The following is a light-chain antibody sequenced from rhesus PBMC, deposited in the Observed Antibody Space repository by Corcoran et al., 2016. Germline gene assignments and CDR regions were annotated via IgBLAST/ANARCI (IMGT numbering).Light chain of an antibody. CDR1: QGISSY. Sequence: DIQMTQSPSSLSASVGDTVTITCLASQGISSYLAWYPQKPGKAPKLLIYKPYTLQSGVPSRFSGIGSGKDLAIPISSLQPEDFAPYYWQQHNSYPWTFGQGTKVEIK. CDR3: QQHNSYPWT. J-gene: IGKJ1*01. CDR2: KPY. V-gene: IGKV1-25*01.